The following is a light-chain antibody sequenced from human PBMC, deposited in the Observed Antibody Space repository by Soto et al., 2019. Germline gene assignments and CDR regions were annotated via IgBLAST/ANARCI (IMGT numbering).Light chain of an antibody. V-gene: IGLV2-14*01. Sequence: QSVLTQPASVSGSPGQSITISCTGTSSDVGDYNYVSWYQQYPGKAPKVIIYYVTNRPSGVSNRFSGSKSGNTASLTISGLQAEDEADYYCSSYTSSSTLWVFGGGTKLTVL. CDR1: SSDVGDYNY. CDR2: YVT. J-gene: IGLJ3*02. CDR3: SSYTSSSTLWV.